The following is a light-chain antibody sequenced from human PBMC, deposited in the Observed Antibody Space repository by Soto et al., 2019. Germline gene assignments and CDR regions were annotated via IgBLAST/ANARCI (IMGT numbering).Light chain of an antibody. CDR1: RSDVGGYNY. CDR3: SSYAGSNNLV. V-gene: IGLV2-8*01. Sequence: QSALTQPPSASGSPGHSVTISCTGTRSDVGGYNYVSWYQQHPGKAPKRMIYEVSKRPSGVPDRFSGSKSGNTASLTVSGLQAEDEADYYCSSYAGSNNLVFGGGTKLTVL. CDR2: EVS. J-gene: IGLJ2*01.